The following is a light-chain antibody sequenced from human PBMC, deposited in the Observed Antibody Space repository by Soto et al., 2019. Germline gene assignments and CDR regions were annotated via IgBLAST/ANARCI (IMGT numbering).Light chain of an antibody. V-gene: IGLV2-14*01. Sequence: QSALTQPASVSGSPGQSITISCAGTSSDIGGYNYVSWYQQHPGKAPKVMIYDVSNRPSGVSNRFSGSKSGNTASLTISGLQAEDEADYYCCSYTTSNTRQIVFGTGTKVTVL. CDR3: CSYTTSNTRQIV. CDR1: SSDIGGYNY. J-gene: IGLJ1*01. CDR2: DVS.